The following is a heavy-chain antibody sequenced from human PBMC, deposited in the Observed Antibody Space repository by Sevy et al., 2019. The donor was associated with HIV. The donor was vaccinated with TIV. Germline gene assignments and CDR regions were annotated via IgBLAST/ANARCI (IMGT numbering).Heavy chain of an antibody. CDR1: GFTFSGAT. CDR3: SRQGVAVAGDYFDY. CDR2: IRSNANTYAT. Sequence: GGSLRLSCAASGFTFSGATMHWVHQASGKGLEWVGRIRSNANTYATAYAASVKGRFSISRDDSKNTAYLQMNSLKTEDTAEYYCSRQGVAVAGDYFDYWGQGTLVTVSS. V-gene: IGHV3-73*01. D-gene: IGHD6-19*01. J-gene: IGHJ4*02.